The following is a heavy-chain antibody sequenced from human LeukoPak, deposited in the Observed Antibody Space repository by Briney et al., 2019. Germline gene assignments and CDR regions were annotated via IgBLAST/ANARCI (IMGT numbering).Heavy chain of an antibody. CDR1: GYSISSGYY. D-gene: IGHD3-16*01. CDR3: ARDMNPTHYFDY. J-gene: IGHJ4*02. V-gene: IGHV4-38-2*02. Sequence: KPSETLSLTCNVSGYSISSGYYWAWIRQAPGMGLEWIGSIYDSGYTHYNPSLKGRVTISEDTSKNDFSLKLSSVAAADTAIYYFARDMNPTHYFDYWGQGTLVTVSS. CDR2: IYDSGYT.